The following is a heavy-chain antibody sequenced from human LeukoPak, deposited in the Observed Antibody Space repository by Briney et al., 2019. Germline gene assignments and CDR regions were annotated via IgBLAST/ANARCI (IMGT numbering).Heavy chain of an antibody. D-gene: IGHD3-22*01. J-gene: IGHJ4*02. Sequence: SETLSLTCNVSGGSIGSSSYYWGWIRQPPGKGLEWIGSIYYDGSSYYNPSLKSRVTISVDTSKSQFSLKLSSVTAADTAVYYCARRGPERSGYYFDDWGQGTLVTVSS. V-gene: IGHV4-39*01. CDR3: ARRGPERSGYYFDD. CDR2: IYYDGSS. CDR1: GGSIGSSSYY.